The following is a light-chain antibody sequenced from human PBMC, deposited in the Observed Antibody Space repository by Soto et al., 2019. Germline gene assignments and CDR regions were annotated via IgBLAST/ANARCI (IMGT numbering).Light chain of an antibody. CDR3: LQYYSSPRT. V-gene: IGKV4-1*01. CDR1: QSVLYSSNNKNN. CDR2: WAS. J-gene: IGKJ1*01. Sequence: DIVMTQSPDSLAVSLGERATINCKSSQSVLYSSNNKNNLAWYQQRPGQPPKLLIYWASTRESGVPDRFSGSGSGTYFTLTINNLQAEDVAVYYCLQYYSSPRTFGQGTKVEIK.